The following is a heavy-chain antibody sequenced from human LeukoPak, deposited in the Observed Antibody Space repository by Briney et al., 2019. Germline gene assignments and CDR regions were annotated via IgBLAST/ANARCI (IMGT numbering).Heavy chain of an antibody. D-gene: IGHD4-11*01. CDR3: ARDAIDSNYFDF. J-gene: IGHJ4*02. CDR2: IHYSGTT. V-gene: IGHV4-31*03. Sequence: SETLSLTCTVSGGSISSGDYYWSRIRQHPGKGLEWIGYIHYSGTTYYNPSLNSRVTISVDRSANHFSLKVSSVTAADTAVYYCARDAIDSNYFDFWGQGTLVTVSS. CDR1: GGSISSGDYY.